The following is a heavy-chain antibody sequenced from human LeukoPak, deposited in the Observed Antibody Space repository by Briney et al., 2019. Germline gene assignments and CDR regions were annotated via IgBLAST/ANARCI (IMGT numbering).Heavy chain of an antibody. D-gene: IGHD5-12*01. J-gene: IGHJ4*02. CDR1: GFTFSSYS. CDR2: ISSSSSYI. Sequence: PGGSLRLSCAASGFTFSSYSMNWVRQAPGKGLEWVSSISSSSSYIYYADSVKGRFTMSRDNAKNSLYLQMNSLRAEDTAVYYCARALNFGMDIVATIRGFDYWGRGTLVTVSS. CDR3: ARALNFGMDIVATIRGFDY. V-gene: IGHV3-21*01.